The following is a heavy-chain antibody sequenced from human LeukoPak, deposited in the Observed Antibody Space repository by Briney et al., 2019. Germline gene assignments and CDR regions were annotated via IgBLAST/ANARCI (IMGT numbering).Heavy chain of an antibody. Sequence: SETLSLTCTVAGGSISSSSYYWGWIRQPPGKGLEWIGSIYYSGSTYYNPSLKSRVTISVDTSKNQFSLKLSSVPAADTAVYYCARVPTVTFFDYWGQGTLVTVSS. CDR3: ARVPTVTFFDY. CDR2: IYYSGST. D-gene: IGHD4-17*01. V-gene: IGHV4-39*01. CDR1: GGSISSSSYY. J-gene: IGHJ4*02.